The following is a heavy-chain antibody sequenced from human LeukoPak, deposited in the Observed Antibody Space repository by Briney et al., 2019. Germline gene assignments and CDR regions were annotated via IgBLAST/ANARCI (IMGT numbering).Heavy chain of an antibody. CDR2: INTDGSAT. Sequence: SGGSLRLSCAASGFTFSSYWLHWVRQAPGKGLVWVSRINTDGSATNYADSVKGRFTISRDNAKNTVHLQMNSLRAEDTAVYYCVRGAARAYYMDVWGKGTTVTVSS. CDR3: VRGAARAYYMDV. J-gene: IGHJ6*03. CDR1: GFTFSSYW. V-gene: IGHV3-74*01. D-gene: IGHD6-6*01.